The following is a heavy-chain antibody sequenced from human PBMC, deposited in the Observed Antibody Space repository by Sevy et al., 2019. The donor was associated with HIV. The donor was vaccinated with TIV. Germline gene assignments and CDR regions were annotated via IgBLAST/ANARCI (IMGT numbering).Heavy chain of an antibody. V-gene: IGHV3-13*01. J-gene: IGHJ3*02. CDR1: GFTFSTYD. Sequence: GGSLRLSCVASGFTFSTYDMHWVRQVKGKGLEWVCGIGTLKDTYYPDSVKGRFIISTEDAKNSLYLQMNSLRAGDTAVYYCARACAAAGGKSGPIDAFDIWGQGTLVTVSS. D-gene: IGHD6-13*01. CDR2: IGTLKDT. CDR3: ARACAAAGGKSGPIDAFDI.